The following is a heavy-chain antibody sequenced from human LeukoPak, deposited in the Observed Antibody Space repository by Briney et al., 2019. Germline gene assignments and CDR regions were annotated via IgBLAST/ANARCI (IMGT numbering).Heavy chain of an antibody. V-gene: IGHV3-48*03. D-gene: IGHD3-10*01. CDR2: ISSSGRTM. J-gene: IGHJ5*02. Sequence: GGSLRLSCVASGFIFSSYEMNWVRQAPGKGLEWVSYISSSGRTMYYADPVKGRFTISRDNAKNSLYLQMNSLRAEDTAVYYCAKAALLWFGELYPLDPWGQGTLVTVSS. CDR1: GFIFSSYE. CDR3: AKAALLWFGELYPLDP.